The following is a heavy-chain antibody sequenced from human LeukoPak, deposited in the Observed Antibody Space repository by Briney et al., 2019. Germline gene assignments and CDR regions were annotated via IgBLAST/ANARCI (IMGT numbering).Heavy chain of an antibody. V-gene: IGHV4-59*12. CDR2: IYYSGST. CDR3: AREAYCGGDCYHDAFDI. Sequence: PSETLSLTCTVSGGSISTYYWSWIRQPPGKGLEWIGYIYYSGSTNYNPSLKSRVTISVDTSKNQFSLKLSSVTAADTAVYYCAREAYCGGDCYHDAFDIWGQGTMVTVSS. CDR1: GGSISTYY. J-gene: IGHJ3*02. D-gene: IGHD2-21*02.